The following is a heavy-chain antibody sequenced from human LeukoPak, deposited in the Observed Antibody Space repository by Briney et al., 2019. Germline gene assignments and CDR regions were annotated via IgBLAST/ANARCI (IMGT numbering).Heavy chain of an antibody. CDR2: MSYDGTNK. Sequence: GGSLRLSCAASGFTLGHYDMHWLRQAPSEGLEWVAVMSYDGTNKYYTDSVRGRFTISRDSSTNSLYLQMNSLRAEDTAVYFCAKDLSRNFHWYYMDVWGKGTTVTVSS. CDR1: GFTLGHYD. D-gene: IGHD1-14*01. V-gene: IGHV3-30*18. J-gene: IGHJ6*03. CDR3: AKDLSRNFHWYYMDV.